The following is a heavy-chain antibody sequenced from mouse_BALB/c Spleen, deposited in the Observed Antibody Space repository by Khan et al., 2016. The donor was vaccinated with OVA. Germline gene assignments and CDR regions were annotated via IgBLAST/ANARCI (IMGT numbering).Heavy chain of an antibody. CDR2: IDPENGHT. J-gene: IGHJ4*01. CDR1: GFNITDYY. D-gene: IGHD2-14*01. Sequence: EVELVESGAELVRPGALVKLSCKASGFNITDYYMHWVKQRPEQGPEWIGWIDPENGHTIYDPNFQDQASITVDTSSNTAYLQLSSLTSEDTAVYYCALYGNDLYAMDYWGQGTSVTVSS. V-gene: IGHV14-1*02. CDR3: ALYGNDLYAMDY.